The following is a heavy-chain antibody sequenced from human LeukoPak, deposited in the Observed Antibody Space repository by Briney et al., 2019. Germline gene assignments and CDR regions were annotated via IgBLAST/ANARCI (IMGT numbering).Heavy chain of an antibody. D-gene: IGHD3-22*01. J-gene: IGHJ4*02. CDR3: ARGTYYYDSGGYYPGY. Sequence: QPGRSLRLSCAASGFTFSSYAMHWVRQAPGKGLEWVAVIPYDGSNEYYADSVKGRFTISRDNSKNTLYLQMNSLRPEDTAVYYCARGTYYYDSGGYYPGYWGQGTLVTVSS. V-gene: IGHV3-30*04. CDR2: IPYDGSNE. CDR1: GFTFSSYA.